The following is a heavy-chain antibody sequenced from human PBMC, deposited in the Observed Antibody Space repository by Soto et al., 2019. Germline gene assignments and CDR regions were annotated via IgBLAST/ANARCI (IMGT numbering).Heavy chain of an antibody. CDR2: ISGSASHI. D-gene: IGHD2-15*01. Sequence: EVQLVESGGGLVKPGGSLSLSCAASGFSFSSYSMNWVRQAPGKGLEWVSSISGSASHINYADSVMGRFTISRDNAKESLSLQMNSLRAEDSAVYYWARGYTGYSSGGTCYGFDPWGQGTLVTVSS. CDR3: ARGYTGYSSGGTCYGFDP. V-gene: IGHV3-21*01. J-gene: IGHJ5*02. CDR1: GFSFSSYS.